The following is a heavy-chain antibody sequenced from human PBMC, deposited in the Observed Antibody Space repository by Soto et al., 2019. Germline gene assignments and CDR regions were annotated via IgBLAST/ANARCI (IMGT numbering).Heavy chain of an antibody. CDR3: AGDKRFLEWLPTVDGMDV. J-gene: IGHJ6*02. Sequence: SETLTLTCAASGYTISNGYYCGLRRHPPGKGLEWIGSIYHSGSTYYNPSLKSRVTISVDTSKNQFSLKLSSVTAADTAVYYCAGDKRFLEWLPTVDGMDVWGQGTTVTVSS. CDR1: GYTISNGYY. CDR2: IYHSGST. V-gene: IGHV4-38-2*02. D-gene: IGHD3-3*01.